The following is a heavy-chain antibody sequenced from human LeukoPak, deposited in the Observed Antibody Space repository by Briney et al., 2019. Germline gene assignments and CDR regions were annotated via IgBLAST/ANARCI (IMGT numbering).Heavy chain of an antibody. D-gene: IGHD6-13*01. J-gene: IGHJ4*02. CDR1: GFTFSNYL. CDR2: INSDGSRR. CDR3: ASASSHRIAAGGDY. Sequence: GGSLRLSCPAPGFTFSNYLMHWVRQAPGKELVGVSRINSDGSRRNYADSVKGRFTISRANAKTTLYLQMNSLRAEDTAVYYCASASSHRIAAGGDYWGQGTLVTVSS. V-gene: IGHV3-74*01.